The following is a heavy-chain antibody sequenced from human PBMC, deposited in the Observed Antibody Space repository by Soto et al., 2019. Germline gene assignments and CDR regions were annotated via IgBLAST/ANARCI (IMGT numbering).Heavy chain of an antibody. Sequence: QVQLVQSGSEVKMPGSSVKVSCKTSGGTFSRHAINSVRQAPGQGLESMGGIIPLFGTTNYAQKFKGRVTKSAVESSSTAYMALSSLTSEDAAVYHCARAAIHGRIWYFWVDPWGQGTLVTVAS. CDR3: ARAAIHGRIWYFWVDP. V-gene: IGHV1-69*01. CDR2: IIPLFGTT. D-gene: IGHD6-13*01. CDR1: GGTFSRHA. J-gene: IGHJ5*02.